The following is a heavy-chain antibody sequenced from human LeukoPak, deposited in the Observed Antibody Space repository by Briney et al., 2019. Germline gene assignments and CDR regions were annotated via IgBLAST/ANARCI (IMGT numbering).Heavy chain of an antibody. CDR2: ISYDGNDK. CDR3: TRVGYIDEGIDY. Sequence: GGSLRLSCAASGFTFSNYAMHWVRQAPGKGLEWVAIISYDGNDKYYTDSVKGRFTISRDKSKNTLYLQMNSLRAEDTAVYYCTRVGYIDEGIDYWGQGTLVTVSS. D-gene: IGHD5-24*01. V-gene: IGHV3-30-3*01. J-gene: IGHJ4*02. CDR1: GFTFSNYA.